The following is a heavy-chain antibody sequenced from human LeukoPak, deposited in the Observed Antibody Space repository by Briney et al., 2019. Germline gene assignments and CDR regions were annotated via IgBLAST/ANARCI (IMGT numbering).Heavy chain of an antibody. CDR2: ISAYNGNT. Sequence: GASVKVSCKASGGTFSIYAISWVRQAPGQGLEWMGWISAYNGNTNYARKLQDRVTMTTDTSTSTAYMELRSLRSDDTAVYYCARWLQRYYYYMDVWGKGTTVTVSS. V-gene: IGHV1-18*01. CDR1: GGTFSIYA. J-gene: IGHJ6*03. CDR3: ARWLQRYYYYMDV. D-gene: IGHD5-24*01.